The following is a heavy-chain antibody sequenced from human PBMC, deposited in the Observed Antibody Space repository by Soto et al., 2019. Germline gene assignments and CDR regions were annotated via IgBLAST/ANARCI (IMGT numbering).Heavy chain of an antibody. CDR3: ARDSTFYYGSGSNHPESPYYYYGMDV. J-gene: IGHJ6*02. V-gene: IGHV4-31*02. D-gene: IGHD3-10*01. CDR2: IYYSGST. CDR1: GGSISSGGYY. Sequence: TLSLTCTVSGGSISSGGYYWSWIRQHPGKGLEWIGYIYYSGSTYYNPSLKSRVAIPVDTSKNQFSLNLSSVTAADTAVYYCARDSTFYYGSGSNHPESPYYYYGMDVWGQGTTVTVSS.